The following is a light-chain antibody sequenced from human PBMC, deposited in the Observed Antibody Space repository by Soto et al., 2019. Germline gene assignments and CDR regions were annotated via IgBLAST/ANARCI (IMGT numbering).Light chain of an antibody. CDR2: AAS. Sequence: DSQLSQSPSFLSASVGDRVTITCRASQGIGSSLAWYQQKPGKAPKLLIYAASTLQSGVPSRFSGSGSGTDFTLTISSLLPEDFATYHCQQLNSYPLTFGGGTKVEIK. V-gene: IGKV1-9*01. J-gene: IGKJ4*01. CDR1: QGIGSS. CDR3: QQLNSYPLT.